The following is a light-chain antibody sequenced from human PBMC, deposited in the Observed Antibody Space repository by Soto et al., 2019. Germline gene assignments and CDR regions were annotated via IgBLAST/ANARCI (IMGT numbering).Light chain of an antibody. CDR2: DVI. CDR1: SSDVGGYNY. V-gene: IGLV2-14*03. J-gene: IGLJ2*01. Sequence: QSVLTQPASVSGSPGQSITISCTGTSSDVGGYNYVSWYQQHPGKAPKLMIYDVINRPSGVSNRFSVSKSGNTASLTISGLQAEDEADYYCSSYTSSSTYLVFGGGTKVTVL. CDR3: SSYTSSSTYLV.